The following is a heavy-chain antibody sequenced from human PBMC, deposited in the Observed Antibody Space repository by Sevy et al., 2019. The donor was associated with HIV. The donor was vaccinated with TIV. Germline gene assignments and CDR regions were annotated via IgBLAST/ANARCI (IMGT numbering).Heavy chain of an antibody. CDR3: ARGIMITFGGVQQIDY. CDR2: IWYDGNNK. D-gene: IGHD3-16*01. Sequence: GGSLRLSCAASGFPFSSYGMHWVRQAPGKGLEWVALIWYDGNNKNYADSVNGRFTISRDNSKNTVFLQMNSLRGEDTAVYYCARGIMITFGGVQQIDYWGQGTLVTVSS. V-gene: IGHV3-33*01. J-gene: IGHJ4*02. CDR1: GFPFSSYG.